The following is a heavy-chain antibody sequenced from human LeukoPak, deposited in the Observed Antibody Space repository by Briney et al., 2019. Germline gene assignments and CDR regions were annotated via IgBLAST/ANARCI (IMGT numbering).Heavy chain of an antibody. Sequence: PGRSLRLSCAASGFTFSSYGMHWVRQAPGKGLEWVAVISYDGSNKYYADSVKGRFTISRDNSKNTLYLQMNSLRAEDTAVYYCAKRVYWGQGTLVTVSS. CDR1: GFTFSSYG. J-gene: IGHJ4*02. CDR2: ISYDGSNK. V-gene: IGHV3-30*18. CDR3: AKRVY.